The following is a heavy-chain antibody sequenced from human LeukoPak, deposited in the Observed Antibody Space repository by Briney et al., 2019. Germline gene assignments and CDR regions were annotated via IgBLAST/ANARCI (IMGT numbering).Heavy chain of an antibody. CDR3: ARTSGDCTSTACYGRNWFDP. D-gene: IGHD2-2*03. CDR2: ISGGTSYI. V-gene: IGHV3-21*01. CDR1: GFTFSSYA. Sequence: GGSLRLSCAASGFTFSSYAMNWVRQTPGKGLEWVSSISGGTSYIYYADSVKGRFTISRDNAKKSLYLEMNSLRAEDTAIYYCARTSGDCTSTACYGRNWFDPWGQGTLVTVSS. J-gene: IGHJ5*02.